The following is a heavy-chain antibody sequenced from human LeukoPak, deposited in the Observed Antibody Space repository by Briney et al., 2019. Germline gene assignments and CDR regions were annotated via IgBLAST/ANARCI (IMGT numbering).Heavy chain of an antibody. V-gene: IGHV1-18*01. J-gene: IGHJ4*01. CDR1: GYTFSNYG. Sequence: ASVKVSCKTSGYTFSNYGISWVRQAPGQGLEWMGWITAYNGNRLYAQRLQGRITLTTDTSTSTSYMELRSLEYDDTAIYYCARDNDKVVDHWGQGTLVTVSS. D-gene: IGHD1-1*01. CDR2: ITAYNGNR. CDR3: ARDNDKVVDH.